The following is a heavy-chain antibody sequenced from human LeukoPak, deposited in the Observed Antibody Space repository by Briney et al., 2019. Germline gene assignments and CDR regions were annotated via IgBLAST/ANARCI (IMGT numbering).Heavy chain of an antibody. Sequence: GGSLRLSCAASGFTFTTYGMHWVRQAPGKGLVWVSHINSDGSITSYADSVKGRFTISRDNAKNTLYLQMNSLRAEDTAVYYCARDAVDTANAVWGQGTTVTVSS. CDR1: GFTFTTYG. J-gene: IGHJ6*02. CDR2: INSDGSIT. D-gene: IGHD5-18*01. V-gene: IGHV3-74*01. CDR3: ARDAVDTANAV.